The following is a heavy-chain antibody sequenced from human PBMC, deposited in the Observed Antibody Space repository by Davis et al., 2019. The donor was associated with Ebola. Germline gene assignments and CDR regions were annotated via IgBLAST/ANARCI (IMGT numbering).Heavy chain of an antibody. CDR2: IYHSGST. CDR3: ARHGYYYDSSGYYQGAFDI. J-gene: IGHJ3*02. CDR1: GGSISSSNW. Sequence: SETLSLTCAVSGGSISSSNWWSCVRQPPGKGLEWIGEIYHSGSTNYNPSLKSRVTISVDKSKNQFSLKLSSVTAADTAVYYCARHGYYYDSSGYYQGAFDIWGQGTMVTVSS. V-gene: IGHV4-4*02. D-gene: IGHD3-22*01.